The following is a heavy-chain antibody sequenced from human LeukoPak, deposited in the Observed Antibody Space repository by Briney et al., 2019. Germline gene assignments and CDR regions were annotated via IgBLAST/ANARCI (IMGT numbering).Heavy chain of an antibody. J-gene: IGHJ4*02. V-gene: IGHV4-34*01. D-gene: IGHD5-12*01. CDR1: GGSFSGYY. CDR3: ARGRGGYSGYAYGGTVAGRSFYFDY. CDR2: INHSGST. Sequence: SETLSLTCAVYGGSFSGYYWSWIRQPPGKGLEWIGEINHSGSTNYNPSLKSRVTISVDTSKNQFSLKLSSVTAADTAVYYCARGRGGYSGYAYGGTVAGRSFYFDYWGQGTLVIVSS.